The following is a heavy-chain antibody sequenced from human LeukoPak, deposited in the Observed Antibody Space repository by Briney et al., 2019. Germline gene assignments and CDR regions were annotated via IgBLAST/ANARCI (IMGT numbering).Heavy chain of an antibody. CDR2: INPSVGST. Sequence: ASVKVSCKASGYTFTSYYMHWVRQAPGQGLEWMGIINPSVGSTSYAQKFQGRVTMTRDTSTSTVYMELSSLRSEDTAVYYCARAGYSYGPFDYWGQGTLVTVSS. J-gene: IGHJ4*02. CDR1: GYTFTSYY. CDR3: ARAGYSYGPFDY. V-gene: IGHV1-46*03. D-gene: IGHD5-18*01.